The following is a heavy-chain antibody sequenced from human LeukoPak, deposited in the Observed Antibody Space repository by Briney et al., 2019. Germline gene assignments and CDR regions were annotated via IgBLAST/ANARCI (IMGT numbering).Heavy chain of an antibody. CDR3: ARDPDSGSYPGYYFDY. CDR2: INSSGGSS. Sequence: GASVKVSCKASGGTFSSYAISWVRQAPGQGLEWMGIINSSGGSSSYAQKFQGRVTMTRDTSTSTVYMELSSLRSEDTAVYYCARDPDSGSYPGYYFDYWGQGTLVTVSS. J-gene: IGHJ4*02. D-gene: IGHD1-26*01. V-gene: IGHV1-46*01. CDR1: GGTFSSYA.